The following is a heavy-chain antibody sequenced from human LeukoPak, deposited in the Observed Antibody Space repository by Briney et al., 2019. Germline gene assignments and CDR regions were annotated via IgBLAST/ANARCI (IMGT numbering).Heavy chain of an antibody. Sequence: GGSLRLSCAASGFTFSSYAMSWVRQAPGKGLEWVSTIVDTGDGTFYADSVRGRFTISRDSSKNTLYLHMNSLRADGTAVYYCAKERGHPLPNYHMDVWGKGTTVTVSS. CDR3: AKERGHPLPNYHMDV. J-gene: IGHJ6*03. V-gene: IGHV3-23*01. D-gene: IGHD4/OR15-4a*01. CDR1: GFTFSSYA. CDR2: IVDTGDGT.